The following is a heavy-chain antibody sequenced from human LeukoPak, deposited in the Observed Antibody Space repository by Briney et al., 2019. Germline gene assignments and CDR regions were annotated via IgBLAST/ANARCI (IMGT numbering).Heavy chain of an antibody. CDR2: IDQSGRT. D-gene: IGHD3-3*01. V-gene: IGHV4-34*01. CDR1: GGPVSGYY. J-gene: IGHJ6*02. Sequence: SETLSLTCTVYGGPVSGYYWSWIRQPPGKGLEWIGEIDQSGRTNYNPSLKSRVTASVDTSKNQYSLKLTSVTAADTAVYYCARDPTYYDFWSGYSPYGMDVWGQGTTVTVSS. CDR3: ARDPTYYDFWSGYSPYGMDV.